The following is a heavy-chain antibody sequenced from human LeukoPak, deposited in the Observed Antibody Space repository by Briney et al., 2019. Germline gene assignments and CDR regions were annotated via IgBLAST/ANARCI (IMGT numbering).Heavy chain of an antibody. D-gene: IGHD3-22*01. J-gene: IGHJ4*02. CDR1: GYTFTSYD. CDR3: ARGYYYESSDYLLDY. CDR2: MNPNSGNT. Sequence: ASVKVSCKASGYTFTSYDINWVRQATGQGLEWMGWMNPNSGNTGYAQKFQGRVTMTRDTPISTAYMEVSSLRSEDTAVYYCARGYYYESSDYLLDYWGQGTLVTVSS. V-gene: IGHV1-8*01.